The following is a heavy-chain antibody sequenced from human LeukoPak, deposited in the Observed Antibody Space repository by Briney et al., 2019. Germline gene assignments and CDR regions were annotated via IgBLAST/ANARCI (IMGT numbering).Heavy chain of an antibody. J-gene: IGHJ5*02. Sequence: ASVRVSCKVSGYTLTELSMHWVRQAPGKGGERRGGFDTEDGETIYTQKVQGRDTITEETATDTAYMELSSLRSEDTAVYYCATGPVRTDNWFDPWGQGTLVTVSS. D-gene: IGHD3/OR15-3a*01. CDR2: FDTEDGET. CDR3: ATGPVRTDNWFDP. CDR1: GYTLTELS. V-gene: IGHV1-24*01.